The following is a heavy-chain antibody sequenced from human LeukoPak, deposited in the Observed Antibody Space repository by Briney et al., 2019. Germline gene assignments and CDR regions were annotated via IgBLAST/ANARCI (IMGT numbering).Heavy chain of an antibody. CDR2: IYYSGST. V-gene: IGHV4-61*05. D-gene: IGHD3-10*01. CDR1: GGSISSSSYY. CDR3: ARVSGGGFGELYYYYYMDV. J-gene: IGHJ6*03. Sequence: SETLSLTCTVSGGSISSSSYYWGWIRQPPGKGLEWIGYIYYSGSTNYNPSLKSRVTISVDTSKNQFSLKLSSVTAADTAVYYCARVSGGGFGELYYYYYMDVWGKGTTVTISS.